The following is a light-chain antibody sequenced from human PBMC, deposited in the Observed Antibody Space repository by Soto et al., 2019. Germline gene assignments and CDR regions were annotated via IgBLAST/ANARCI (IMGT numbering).Light chain of an antibody. V-gene: IGLV2-14*01. CDR1: SGDIGSYNR. Sequence: QSALTQPASVSGSPGQSITISCTGTSGDIGSYNRVSWYQQHPGKAPKLIIYEVTDRPSGVSNRFSGSKSGNTASLTISGLQAEDEAEYYCAAWDDSLNGRYVFGTGTKLTVL. CDR2: EVT. CDR3: AAWDDSLNGRYV. J-gene: IGLJ1*01.